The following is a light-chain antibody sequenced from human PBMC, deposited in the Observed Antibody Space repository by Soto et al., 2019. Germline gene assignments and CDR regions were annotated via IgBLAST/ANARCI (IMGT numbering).Light chain of an antibody. CDR3: QQYYSYPIT. J-gene: IGKJ5*01. V-gene: IGKV3-15*01. CDR2: GAS. CDR1: QNIGSN. Sequence: ELVMAQSPATLSVSPGETAILSCRASQNIGSNLAWYQQRPGQAPRLLIYGASSRVTGIPARFSGSGSGTDFTLTISSLQSEEFATYYCQQYYSYPITVGQGIRLEIK.